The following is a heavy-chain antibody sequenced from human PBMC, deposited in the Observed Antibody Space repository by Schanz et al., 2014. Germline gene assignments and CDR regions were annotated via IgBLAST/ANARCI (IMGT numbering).Heavy chain of an antibody. CDR2: ISGSGGST. Sequence: EVQLLESGGGLVQPGGSLRLSCAASGFTFRNYGMSWVRQAPGQGLEWVSAISGSGGSTYYADSVKARFTISRDNSKNSVSLQMDSLRPEDTAVYFCAKDLHSNSGNYYSYYFDSWGPGALVTVSS. CDR3: AKDLHSNSGNYYSYYFDS. CDR1: GFTFRNYG. D-gene: IGHD3-10*01. V-gene: IGHV3-23*01. J-gene: IGHJ4*02.